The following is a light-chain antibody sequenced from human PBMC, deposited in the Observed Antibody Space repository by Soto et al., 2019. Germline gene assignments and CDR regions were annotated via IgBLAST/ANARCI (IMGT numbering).Light chain of an antibody. CDR2: GIS. Sequence: EIVMTQSPATLSVSPGERATLSCRASQSVNSNYLAWYQQKPGQAPRLLIYGISKRATDIPDRFSGSGSGKEFTLTISSLQPEDFTTYYCQKHGQGPITFAKGTRLEIK. CDR3: QKHGQGPIT. V-gene: IGKV3D-15*01. J-gene: IGKJ5*01. CDR1: QSVNSN.